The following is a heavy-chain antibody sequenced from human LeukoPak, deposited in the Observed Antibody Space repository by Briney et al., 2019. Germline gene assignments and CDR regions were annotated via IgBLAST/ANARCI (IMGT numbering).Heavy chain of an antibody. CDR2: IWYDGSNK. CDR1: GFTFSSYG. D-gene: IGHD3-16*02. CDR3: ARDLSNAYFDY. V-gene: IGHV3-33*01. Sequence: GGSLRLSCAASGFTFSSYGMLWVRQAPGKGLEWVAVIWYDGSNKYYADSVKGRFTISRDNSKNTLYLQMNSLRAEDTAVYYCARDLSNAYFDYWGQGTLVTVSS. J-gene: IGHJ4*02.